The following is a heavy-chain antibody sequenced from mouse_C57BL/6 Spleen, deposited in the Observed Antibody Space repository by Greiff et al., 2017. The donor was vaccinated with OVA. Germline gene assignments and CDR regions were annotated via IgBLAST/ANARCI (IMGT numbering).Heavy chain of an antibody. V-gene: IGHV1-69*01. CDR1: GYTFTSYW. CDR3: ARNGAVVAPYYFDY. CDR2: IDPSDSYT. Sequence: VQLQQPGAELVMPGASVKLSCKASGYTFTSYWMHWVKQRPGQGLEWIGEIDPSDSYTNYNQKFKGKSTLTVDKSSRTSYMQLSSLTSEDSAVYYCARNGAVVAPYYFDYWGQGTTLTVSS. D-gene: IGHD1-1*01. J-gene: IGHJ2*01.